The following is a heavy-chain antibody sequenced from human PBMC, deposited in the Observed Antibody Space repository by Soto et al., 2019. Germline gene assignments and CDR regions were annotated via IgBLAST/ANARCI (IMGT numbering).Heavy chain of an antibody. Sequence: EVQLVESGGGLVQPGGSLRLSCAASGFTFSTYWMTWARQAPGKGLEWVAQIKHDGSEKFYVDSVQGRFTISRDNADNLLHLQMNRLRAEDTAVYFCASDGYCSGDRCYRRNDFWGQGTLVIVSS. D-gene: IGHD2-15*01. CDR2: IKHDGSEK. J-gene: IGHJ4*02. CDR3: ASDGYCSGDRCYRRNDF. V-gene: IGHV3-7*01. CDR1: GFTFSTYW.